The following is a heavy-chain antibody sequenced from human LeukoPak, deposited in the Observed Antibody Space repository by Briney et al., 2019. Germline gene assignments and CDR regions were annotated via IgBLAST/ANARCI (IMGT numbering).Heavy chain of an antibody. J-gene: IGHJ3*02. Sequence: GGSLRLSCAASGFTFSSYWMYWVRQARGKGLVWVSRINTDDSSTNYADSVKGRFTISRDNAKNTLYLQMDSLRAEDTAVYYCARASGYSNTWFDAFDIWGQGTMVTVSS. D-gene: IGHD6-13*01. CDR1: GFTFSSYW. V-gene: IGHV3-74*01. CDR3: ARASGYSNTWFDAFDI. CDR2: INTDDSST.